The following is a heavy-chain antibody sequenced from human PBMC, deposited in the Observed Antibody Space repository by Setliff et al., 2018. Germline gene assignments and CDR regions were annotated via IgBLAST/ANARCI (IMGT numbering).Heavy chain of an antibody. J-gene: IGHJ4*02. CDR1: GYSFTVFG. V-gene: IGHV1-18*01. Sequence: ASVKVSCKTSGYSFTVFGISWVRQAPGQGLEWMGWISGYHGKTNYAQKVQGRVSMTTHTSTSTAYMELRSLRSDDTAVYYCARHGDASFYYDILTGHSPPYYFDYWGQGTLVTVSS. CDR2: ISGYHGKT. D-gene: IGHD3-9*01. CDR3: ARHGDASFYYDILTGHSPPYYFDY.